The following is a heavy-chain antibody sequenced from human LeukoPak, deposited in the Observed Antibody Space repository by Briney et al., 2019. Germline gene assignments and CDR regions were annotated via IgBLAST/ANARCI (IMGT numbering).Heavy chain of an antibody. J-gene: IGHJ4*02. D-gene: IGHD6-19*01. CDR1: GFTFSSYS. V-gene: IGHV3-21*01. CDR2: ISSSSSYI. Sequence: PGGSLRLSCAASGFTFSSYSMNWVRQAPGKGLEWVSSISSSSSYIYYADSVKGRFTISRDNAKNSLYLQMNSLRAEDTAVYYCARGLWSRVAAPFDYWGQGTLVTVSS. CDR3: ARGLWSRVAAPFDY.